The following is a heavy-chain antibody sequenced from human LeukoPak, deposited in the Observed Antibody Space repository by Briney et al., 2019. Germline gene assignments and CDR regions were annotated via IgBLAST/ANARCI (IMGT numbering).Heavy chain of an antibody. Sequence: PSETLSLTCTVSGGSISSSSYYWGWIRQPPGKGLEWIGSIYYSGSPYYNPSLKSRVTISVDTSKKQFSLKLSSVTAADTAVYYCARLRDGYNLGLYFYYMDVWGKGTTVTISS. J-gene: IGHJ6*03. CDR3: ARLRDGYNLGLYFYYMDV. D-gene: IGHD5-24*01. CDR1: GGSISSSSYY. CDR2: IYYSGSP. V-gene: IGHV4-39*01.